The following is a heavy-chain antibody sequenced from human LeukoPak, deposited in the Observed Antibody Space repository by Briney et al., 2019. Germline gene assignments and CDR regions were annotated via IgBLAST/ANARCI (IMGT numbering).Heavy chain of an antibody. CDR2: IIPILGIA. V-gene: IGHV1-69*04. J-gene: IGHJ4*02. Sequence: SVKVSCKDSGGTFSSYAISWVRQAPGQGLEWMGRIIPILGIANYAQKFQGRVTITADKSTSTAYMELSSLRSEDTAVYYCARAKDDPFTMILWGQGTLVTVSS. D-gene: IGHD3-22*01. CDR1: GGTFSSYA. CDR3: ARAKDDPFTMIL.